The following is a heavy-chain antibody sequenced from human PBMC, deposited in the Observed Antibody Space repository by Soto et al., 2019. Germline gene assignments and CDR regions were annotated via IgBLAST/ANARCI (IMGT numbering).Heavy chain of an antibody. CDR3: ARDGVAAGLYFDH. D-gene: IGHD6-13*01. CDR2: IKQDGSEK. CDR1: GFTFSSYW. V-gene: IGHV3-7*03. J-gene: IGHJ4*02. Sequence: GGSLRLSWAASGFTFSSYWMSWARQAPGKGLEWVANIKQDGSEKYYVDSVKGRFTISRDNAKNSLYLQMNSLRAEDTAVYYCARDGVAAGLYFDHWGQGTPVTVSS.